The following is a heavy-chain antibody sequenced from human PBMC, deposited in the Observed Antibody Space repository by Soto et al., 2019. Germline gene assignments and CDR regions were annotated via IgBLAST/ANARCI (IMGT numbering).Heavy chain of an antibody. CDR1: GYTFTSYG. V-gene: IGHV1-18*01. Sequence: ASVKVSCKASGYTFTSYGISWVRQAPGQGLEWMGWISAHNGNTNYAQKLQGRVTMTTDTSTSTAYMELRSLRSDDTAVYYCARYVEDGSSPHLDYWGQGTRVTVSS. D-gene: IGHD6-6*01. CDR2: ISAHNGNT. J-gene: IGHJ4*02. CDR3: ARYVEDGSSPHLDY.